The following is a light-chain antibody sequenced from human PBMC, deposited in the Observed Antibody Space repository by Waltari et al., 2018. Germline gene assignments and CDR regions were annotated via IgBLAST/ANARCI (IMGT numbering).Light chain of an antibody. Sequence: DIVMTQSPDSLAVSLVERATINCKSRQSVLYSSNNKNYLAWYQQKPGQPPKLLIYWASTRESGVPDRFSGSGSGTDFTLTISSLQAEDVAVYYCQQYYSIPYTFGKGTKLEIK. CDR2: WAS. CDR3: QQYYSIPYT. J-gene: IGKJ2*01. V-gene: IGKV4-1*01. CDR1: QSVLYSSNNKNY.